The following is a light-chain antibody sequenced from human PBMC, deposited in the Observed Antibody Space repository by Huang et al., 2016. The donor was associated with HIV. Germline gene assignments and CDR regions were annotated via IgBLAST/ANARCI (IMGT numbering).Light chain of an antibody. J-gene: IGKJ4*01. CDR2: VAS. CDR1: QSVSSTY. Sequence: EIVLTQSPGTLSLSPGERATLSCRASQSVSSTYLAWYQQQPGQAPRLLIYVASSRAAAIQDRCSGGGAGTDFTLTISRLEPEDFAVYYCQQYGSSLPLTFGGGTKVEIK. V-gene: IGKV3-20*01. CDR3: QQYGSSLPLT.